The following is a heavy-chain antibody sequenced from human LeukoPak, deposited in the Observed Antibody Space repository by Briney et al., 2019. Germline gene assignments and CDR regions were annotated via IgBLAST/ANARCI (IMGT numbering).Heavy chain of an antibody. D-gene: IGHD3-3*01. Sequence: SETLSLTCAVYGGSFSGYYWSWIRQPPGKGLEWIGEINHSGSTNYNPSLKSRVTISVDTSKNQFSLKLSSVTAADTAVYYCARMVSQGYDFWSGYYHLYFDYWGQGTLVTVSS. CDR2: INHSGST. CDR1: GGSFSGYY. J-gene: IGHJ4*02. V-gene: IGHV4-34*01. CDR3: ARMVSQGYDFWSGYYHLYFDY.